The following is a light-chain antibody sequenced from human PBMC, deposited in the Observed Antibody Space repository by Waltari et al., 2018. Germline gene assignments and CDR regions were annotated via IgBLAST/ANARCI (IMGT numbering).Light chain of an antibody. CDR1: QSVSSY. CDR3: QQRSSWPPFT. CDR2: DAS. Sequence: EVVLTQSPATLSLSPGDRATLSCRASQSVSSYLAWYQQNPGQAPRLLIYDASNRATGIPARFSGSGSGTDFTLTISSLEPEDFAVYYCQQRSSWPPFTFGQGTKLEIK. V-gene: IGKV3-11*01. J-gene: IGKJ2*01.